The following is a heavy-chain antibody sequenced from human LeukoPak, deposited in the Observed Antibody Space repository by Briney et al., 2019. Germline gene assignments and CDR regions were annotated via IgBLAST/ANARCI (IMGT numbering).Heavy chain of an antibody. Sequence: AGSLRLSCAASGFTFYTYAMSRHPQSPGKGLEGFLIIYSGSSTYYAEPEKGRITISSDNSNNTLYLQMNSMRAEDTAVYYCARDIGILTGYPPDAFDIWGQGTMVTVSS. D-gene: IGHD3-9*01. J-gene: IGHJ3*02. CDR2: IYSGSST. CDR1: GFTFYTYA. CDR3: ARDIGILTGYPPDAFDI. V-gene: IGHV3-53*01.